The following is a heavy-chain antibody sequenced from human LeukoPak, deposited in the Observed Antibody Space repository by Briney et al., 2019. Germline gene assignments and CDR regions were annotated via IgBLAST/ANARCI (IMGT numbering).Heavy chain of an antibody. J-gene: IGHJ4*02. Sequence: QPGGSLRLSCAASGFRFSNYAMSWVRQAPGKGLEWVSGISGSGSSTYYADSVKGRFTISRDNSKNTLYLQMNSLRAEDTAVYYCAKLWFGELGAVYFDYWGQGTLVTVSS. CDR1: GFRFSNYA. V-gene: IGHV3-23*01. CDR3: AKLWFGELGAVYFDY. D-gene: IGHD3-10*01. CDR2: ISGSGSST.